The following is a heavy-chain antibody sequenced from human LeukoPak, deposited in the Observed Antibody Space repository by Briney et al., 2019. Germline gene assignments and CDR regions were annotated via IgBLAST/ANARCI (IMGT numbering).Heavy chain of an antibody. J-gene: IGHJ5*02. CDR3: AREVAMIRGVKNWFDR. V-gene: IGHV6-1*01. CDR2: TFYRSKWYY. Sequence: SQTLSLTCAISGDSVSSNDASWNWIRQSPSRGLEWLGRTFYRSKWYYDYEASLKSRITINPDTSKNQLSLQLNSVTPEDTAMYYCAREVAMIRGVKNWFDRWGQGTLVTVSS. D-gene: IGHD3-10*01. CDR1: GDSVSSNDAS.